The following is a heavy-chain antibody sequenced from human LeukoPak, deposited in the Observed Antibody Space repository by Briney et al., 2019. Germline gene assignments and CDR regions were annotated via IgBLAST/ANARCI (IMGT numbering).Heavy chain of an antibody. D-gene: IGHD1-26*01. V-gene: IGHV4-59*01. Sequence: SETLSLTCTVSGGSFSSYYLSWFRHPPGKGLEWIGYIYYSGTTNYNPSLKNRVTISVDTSKNQFSLKLTPVTAADTAVYYCARGGLGLDYWGQGTLVTVSS. CDR1: GGSFSSYY. J-gene: IGHJ4*02. CDR3: ARGGLGLDY. CDR2: IYYSGTT.